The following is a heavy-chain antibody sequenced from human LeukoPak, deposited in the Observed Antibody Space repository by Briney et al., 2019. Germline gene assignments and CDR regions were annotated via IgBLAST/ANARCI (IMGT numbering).Heavy chain of an antibody. D-gene: IGHD3-10*01. CDR3: VRGNFNGGIDH. V-gene: IGHV3-66*01. CDR2: IYSGGST. CDR1: GFTVNSNY. J-gene: IGHJ4*02. Sequence: GGSLRLSCAASGFTVNSNYMSWVRQAPGKGLEWVSLIYSGGSTYYADSVKARCTISRDNSKNTLYLQMNSLRAEDTAAYYCVRGNFNGGIDHWGRGTLVTVSP.